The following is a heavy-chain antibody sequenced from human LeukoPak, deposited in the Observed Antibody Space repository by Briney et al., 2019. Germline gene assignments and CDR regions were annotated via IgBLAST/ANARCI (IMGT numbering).Heavy chain of an antibody. CDR1: GRSISSYY. Sequence: SETLPLTCTVSGRSISSYYWSWIRQPPGKGLEWIGYIYTSGSTNYNPSLKSRVTISVDTSKNQFSLKLSSVTAADTAVYYCARRGYDFWSGYHPEYWYFDLWGRGTLVTVSS. D-gene: IGHD3-3*01. CDR3: ARRGYDFWSGYHPEYWYFDL. CDR2: IYTSGST. J-gene: IGHJ2*01. V-gene: IGHV4-4*09.